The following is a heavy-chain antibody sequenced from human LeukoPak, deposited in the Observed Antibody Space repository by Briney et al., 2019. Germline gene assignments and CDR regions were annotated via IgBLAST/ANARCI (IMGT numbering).Heavy chain of an antibody. CDR3: AKDVRGYTYGYVDY. Sequence: GGSLRLSCAPSRFTFSNYAMGCGRQPPREGLEWVSGISGGGGGTYHAESVKGRWTISRDNPKNTLYLPMSSLRGEDTAIYYCAKDVRGYTYGYVDYWGQGTLVTVSS. J-gene: IGHJ4*02. D-gene: IGHD5-18*01. CDR1: RFTFSNYA. V-gene: IGHV3-23*01. CDR2: ISGGGGGT.